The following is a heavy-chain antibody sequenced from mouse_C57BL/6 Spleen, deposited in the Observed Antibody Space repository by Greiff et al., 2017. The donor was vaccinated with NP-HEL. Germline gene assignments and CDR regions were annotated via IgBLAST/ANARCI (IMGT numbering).Heavy chain of an antibody. CDR3: SRDYYGSSYRVAY. V-gene: IGHV14-2*01. D-gene: IGHD1-1*01. Sequence: EVQLQQSGAELVKPGASVKLSCTASGFNIKDYYMHWVKQRTEQGLEWIGRIDPEDGETKYAPKFQGKATITVDTSSNTAYLQLSSLTSEYTAAYYWSRDYYGSSYRVAYWGQGTLVTVSA. CDR2: IDPEDGET. CDR1: GFNIKDYY. J-gene: IGHJ3*01.